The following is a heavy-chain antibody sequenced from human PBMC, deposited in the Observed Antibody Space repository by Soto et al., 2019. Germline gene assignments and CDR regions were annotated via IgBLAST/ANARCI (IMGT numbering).Heavy chain of an antibody. CDR3: AKTHTGVPGTPDY. Sequence: VLLLESGGGLVQPGGSLRLSCAASGFIFSNHAMSWVRQAPGKGLEWVSAITGSGGTTYYADSVKGRFTISRDNSKNVLFLQLNSLRDEDTAVYYCAKTHTGVPGTPDYWGQGTLVTVSS. D-gene: IGHD6-19*01. J-gene: IGHJ4*02. CDR2: ITGSGGTT. CDR1: GFIFSNHA. V-gene: IGHV3-23*01.